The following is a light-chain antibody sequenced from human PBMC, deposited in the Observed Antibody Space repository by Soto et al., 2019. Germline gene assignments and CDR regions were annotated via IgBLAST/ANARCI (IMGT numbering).Light chain of an antibody. J-gene: IGKJ1*01. CDR2: DAS. CDR3: QQRSNVPWT. V-gene: IGKV3-11*01. Sequence: EIIFGDYPSNLALSPEEGATLSCRARQSVSSYLAWYQQKPGQAPRLLIYDASNRATGIPARFICSRSGTDFTLTFSSLVPEDFAVYYCQQRSNVPWTFGRGTKVDI. CDR1: QSVSSY.